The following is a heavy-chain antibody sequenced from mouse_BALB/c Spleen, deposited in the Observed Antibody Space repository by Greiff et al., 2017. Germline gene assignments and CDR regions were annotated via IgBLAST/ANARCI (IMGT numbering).Heavy chain of an antibody. V-gene: IGHV1-4*02. Sequence: AAELARPGASVKMSCKASGYTFTSYTMHWVKQRPGQGLEWIGYINPSSGYTEYNQKFKDKTTLTADKSSSTAYMQLSSLTSEDSAVYFCARGELGRGFYAMDYWGQGTSVTVSS. CDR3: ARGELGRGFYAMDY. CDR2: INPSSGYT. CDR1: GYTFTSYT. J-gene: IGHJ4*01. D-gene: IGHD4-1*01.